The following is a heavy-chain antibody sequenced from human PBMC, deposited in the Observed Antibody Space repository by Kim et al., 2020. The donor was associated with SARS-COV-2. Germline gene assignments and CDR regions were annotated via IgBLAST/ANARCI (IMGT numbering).Heavy chain of an antibody. D-gene: IGHD6-13*01. CDR1: GGSISSSSYY. Sequence: SETLSLTCTVSGGSISSSSYYWGWIRQPPGKGLEWIGSIYYSGSIYYNPSLKSRVTISVDTSKNQFSLKLSSVTAADTAVYYCARTNSSSWYSSHYYGMDVWGQGTTVTVSS. CDR2: IYYSGSI. V-gene: IGHV4-39*01. CDR3: ARTNSSSWYSSHYYGMDV. J-gene: IGHJ6*02.